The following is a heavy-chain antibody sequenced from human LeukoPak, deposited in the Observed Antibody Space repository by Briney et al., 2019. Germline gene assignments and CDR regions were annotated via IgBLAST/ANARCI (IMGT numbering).Heavy chain of an antibody. V-gene: IGHV4-61*01. D-gene: IGHD1-26*01. J-gene: IGHJ6*02. CDR3: ARRGRSGSYREGMDV. Sequence: SETLSLTCTVSGGSVSSGSYYWSWIRQPPGKGLEWIGYIYYSGSTNYNPSLKSRVTISVDTSKNQFSLKLSSVTAADTAVYYCARRGRSGSYREGMDVRGQGTTVTVSS. CDR2: IYYSGST. CDR1: GGSVSSGSYY.